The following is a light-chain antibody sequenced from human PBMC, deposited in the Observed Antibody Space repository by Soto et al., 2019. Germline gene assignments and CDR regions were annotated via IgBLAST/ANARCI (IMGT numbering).Light chain of an antibody. Sequence: EIVLMQSPGTLSLSPGEGATLSCRASQNVNNNYLAWYQQRPGQAPTVLIFDTSRRATGVPDRFSGSGSGTDFTLRISRVEPDDFAVYYCQQRSNWPLTFGQGTELEIK. J-gene: IGKJ2*01. CDR1: QNVNNNY. CDR2: DTS. CDR3: QQRSNWPLT. V-gene: IGKV3D-20*02.